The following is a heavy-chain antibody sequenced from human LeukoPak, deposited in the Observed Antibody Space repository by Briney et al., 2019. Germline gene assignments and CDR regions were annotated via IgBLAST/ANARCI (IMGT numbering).Heavy chain of an antibody. CDR2: INHSGST. Sequence: WETLSLTCAVSGGSFSGYYWSWVRQPPGKGLEWVGEINHSGSTNYNASLKSRVTISIDTSKNQFSLKLSSVTAADTAVYYCARGRVAARPFDYWGQGTLVTVSS. J-gene: IGHJ4*02. D-gene: IGHD6-6*01. CDR3: ARGRVAARPFDY. CDR1: GGSFSGYY. V-gene: IGHV4-34*01.